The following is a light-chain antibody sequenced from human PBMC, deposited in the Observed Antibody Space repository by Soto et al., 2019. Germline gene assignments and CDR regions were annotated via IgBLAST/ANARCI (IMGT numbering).Light chain of an antibody. Sequence: QSALTQPASVSGSPGQSITISCTGSSSDVGGYRYVSWYQHHPGKAPKLMIYEVTYRPSGVSNRFSGSKSGNTASLTISGLQAEDEADYYCSSYTSSSTLNVIFGGGTKVTVL. CDR1: SSDVGGYRY. CDR2: EVT. J-gene: IGLJ2*01. CDR3: SSYTSSSTLNVI. V-gene: IGLV2-14*01.